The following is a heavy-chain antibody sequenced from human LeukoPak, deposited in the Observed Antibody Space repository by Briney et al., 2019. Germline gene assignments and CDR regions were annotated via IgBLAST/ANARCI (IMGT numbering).Heavy chain of an antibody. D-gene: IGHD4-17*01. Sequence: PGGSLRLSCTASGFTFSNFWMGWVRQAPGKGLEWVANIKQDETEKFYLGSVKGRFTISRDNAKNSLYLQMNSLRAEDTAVYYCARAGGSTVSHSDYWGQGTLVTASS. V-gene: IGHV3-7*01. CDR2: IKQDETEK. J-gene: IGHJ4*02. CDR3: ARAGGSTVSHSDY. CDR1: GFTFSNFW.